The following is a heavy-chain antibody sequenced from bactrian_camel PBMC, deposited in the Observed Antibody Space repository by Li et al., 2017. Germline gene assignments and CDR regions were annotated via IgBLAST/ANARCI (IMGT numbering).Heavy chain of an antibody. J-gene: IGHJ4*01. V-gene: IGHV3S1*01. CDR3: AADVSHDSPWYDGNWCSLENTHFAY. CDR2: LYTGGNSV. D-gene: IGHD6*01. CDR1: GSTGSRYY. Sequence: QVQLVESGGGSVQAGGSLRLSCAASGSTGSRYYMGWFRQAPGKEREGVATLYTGGNSVSYADSVQGRFTISQDNAKKTVYLEMNSLNSEDTGMYYCAADVSHDSPWYDGNWCSLENTHFAYWGQGTQVTVSS.